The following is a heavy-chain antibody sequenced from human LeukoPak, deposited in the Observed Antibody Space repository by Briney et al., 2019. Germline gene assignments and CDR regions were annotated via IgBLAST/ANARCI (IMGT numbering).Heavy chain of an antibody. CDR3: ARDLSVAGTRMDY. Sequence: GGSLRLSCAASGFTFSSYGMHWVRQAPGKGLEWVAVIWYGGSNKYYADSVKGRFTISRDNSKNTLYLQMNSLRAEDTAVYYCARDLSVAGTRMDYWGQGTLVTVSS. J-gene: IGHJ4*02. V-gene: IGHV3-33*08. CDR1: GFTFSSYG. CDR2: IWYGGSNK. D-gene: IGHD6-19*01.